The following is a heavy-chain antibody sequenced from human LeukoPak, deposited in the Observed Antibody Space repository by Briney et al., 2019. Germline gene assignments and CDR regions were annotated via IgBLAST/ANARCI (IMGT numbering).Heavy chain of an antibody. J-gene: IGHJ5*02. Sequence: GGSLRLSCAASGFTFRSYWMSWVRQAPGKGLEWVTNMKLDGSEEYYVDSVKGRFTISSDNAKNSLYLQMNSLRVDDTAVYYCARWARYCSSGSCYSWFDPWGQGTLVTVSS. CDR1: GFTFRSYW. CDR3: ARWARYCSSGSCYSWFDP. V-gene: IGHV3-7*01. D-gene: IGHD2-15*01. CDR2: MKLDGSEE.